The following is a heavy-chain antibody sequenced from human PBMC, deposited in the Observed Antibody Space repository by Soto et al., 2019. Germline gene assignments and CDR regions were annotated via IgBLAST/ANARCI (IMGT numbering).Heavy chain of an antibody. V-gene: IGHV1-69*01. Sequence: QVQLVQSGGEVKKPGSSVKVSCKASGGTFSSYAISWVRQAPGQGLEWMGGIIPIFGTANYAQKFQGRVTITADESTNTAYMGLSSLRSEDTAVYYCARGTGQRGYSYGYFDYWGQGTLLTVAS. J-gene: IGHJ4*02. CDR3: ARGTGQRGYSYGYFDY. D-gene: IGHD5-18*01. CDR2: IIPIFGTA. CDR1: GGTFSSYA.